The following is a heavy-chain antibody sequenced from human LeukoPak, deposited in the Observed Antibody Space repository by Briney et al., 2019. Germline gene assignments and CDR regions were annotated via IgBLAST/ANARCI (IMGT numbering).Heavy chain of an antibody. CDR1: GYTFTGYY. Sequence: ASVKVSCKASGYTFTGYYMHWVRQAPGQGLEWMGWINPNSGGTNYAQKFQGRVTMTRDTSISTAYMELSRLRSDDTAVHYCAREGVGYYYDSSGYGTDYWGQGTLVTVSS. CDR3: AREGVGYYYDSSGYGTDY. CDR2: INPNSGGT. J-gene: IGHJ4*02. D-gene: IGHD3-22*01. V-gene: IGHV1-2*02.